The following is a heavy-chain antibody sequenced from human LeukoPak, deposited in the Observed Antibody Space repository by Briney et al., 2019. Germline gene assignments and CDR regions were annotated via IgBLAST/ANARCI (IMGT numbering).Heavy chain of an antibody. V-gene: IGHV3-21*01. CDR1: RFTFSSYT. CDR2: ISHNSSYI. CDR3: ARENWFDP. J-gene: IGHJ5*02. Sequence: GGSLRLSCAASRFTFSSYTMNWVRQAPGKGLEWVSSISHNSSYIYYADSVKGRFTISRDNAKNSVYLQMNSLRAEDTGIYYCARENWFDPWGQGTLVTVSS.